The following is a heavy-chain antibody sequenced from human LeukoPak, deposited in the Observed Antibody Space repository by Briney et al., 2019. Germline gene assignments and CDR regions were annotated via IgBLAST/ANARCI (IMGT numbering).Heavy chain of an antibody. CDR2: TSHDETTK. D-gene: IGHD3-9*01. V-gene: IGHV3-30-3*01. J-gene: IGHJ4*02. CDR1: GFSFNLFS. Sequence: PGGSLRLSCEASGFSFNLFSMYWIRQTPDKGLEWLAVTSHDETTKLYADSVKGRFTISRDNSKNTLYLQMNSLKLDDTALYFCARSRLGLWFSVIDYWGQGTLVTVSA. CDR3: ARSRLGLWFSVIDY.